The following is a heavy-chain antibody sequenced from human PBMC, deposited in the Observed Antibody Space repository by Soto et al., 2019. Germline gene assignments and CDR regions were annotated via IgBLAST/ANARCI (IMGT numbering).Heavy chain of an antibody. D-gene: IGHD3-22*01. V-gene: IGHV4-4*02. CDR2: VYNDGSA. CDR1: GVSISSGNW. J-gene: IGHJ4*02. CDR3: ARLVYDSRLNYLYFDH. Sequence: PSETLSLTCDVSGVSISSGNWWNWVRQPPGKGLEWIAEVYNDGSANYHPSLESRATISVDRSKNQFSLRLSSVTAADTGKYYCARLVYDSRLNYLYFDHWGQGTLVTVS.